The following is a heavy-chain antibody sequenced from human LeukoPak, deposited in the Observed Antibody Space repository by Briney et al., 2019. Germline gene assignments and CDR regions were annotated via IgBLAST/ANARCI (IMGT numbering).Heavy chain of an antibody. CDR3: ARESHGFTIAVAGTGY. D-gene: IGHD6-19*01. CDR1: GGYISSSSYY. CDR2: IYYSGST. J-gene: IGHJ4*02. Sequence: SETLALTCTVSGGYISSSSYYWGWIRQPPGKGLEWIGSIYYSGSTYYNPSLKSRVTISVDTSKNQFSLKLSSVTAADTAVYYCARESHGFTIAVAGTGYWGQGTLVTVSS. V-gene: IGHV4-39*02.